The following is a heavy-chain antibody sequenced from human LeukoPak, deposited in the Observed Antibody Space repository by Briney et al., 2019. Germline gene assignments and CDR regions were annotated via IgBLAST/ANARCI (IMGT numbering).Heavy chain of an antibody. Sequence: GGSLRLSCAASGFTFSSYAMSWVRQAPGKGLGWVSAISGSGGSTYYADSVKGRFTISRDNSKNTLYLQMNSLRAEDTAVYYCAKFLPTHIVVANYYFDYWGQGTLVTVSS. J-gene: IGHJ4*02. CDR1: GFTFSSYA. V-gene: IGHV3-23*01. CDR3: AKFLPTHIVVANYYFDY. CDR2: ISGSGGST. D-gene: IGHD2-21*01.